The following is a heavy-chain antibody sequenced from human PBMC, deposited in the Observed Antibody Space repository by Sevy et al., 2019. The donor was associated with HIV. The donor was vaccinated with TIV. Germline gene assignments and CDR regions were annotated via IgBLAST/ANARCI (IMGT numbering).Heavy chain of an antibody. CDR3: ARDPSSGDAFDI. D-gene: IGHD6-25*01. CDR1: GFSFSSYG. CDR2: IWYGGSNK. Sequence: GGSLRLSCAASGFSFSSYGMHWVRQAPGKGLEWVAVIWYGGSNKYYADSVKGRFTISRDNSKNTLYLQMNSLRAEDTAVYYCARDPSSGDAFDIWGQGTMVTVSS. J-gene: IGHJ3*02. V-gene: IGHV3-33*01.